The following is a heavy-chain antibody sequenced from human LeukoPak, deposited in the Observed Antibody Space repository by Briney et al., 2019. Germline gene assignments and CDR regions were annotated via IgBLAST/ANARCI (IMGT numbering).Heavy chain of an antibody. CDR1: GFTFSSYS. CDR2: ISSSSSYI. J-gene: IGHJ3*02. CDR3: AILNYGDYMAFDI. Sequence: GGSLRLSCAASGFTFSSYSMNWVRQAPGKGLEWVSSISSSSSYIYYADSVKGRFTISRDNAKNSLYLQMNSLRAEDTAVYYCAILNYGDYMAFDIWGQGTMVTVSS. V-gene: IGHV3-21*01. D-gene: IGHD4-17*01.